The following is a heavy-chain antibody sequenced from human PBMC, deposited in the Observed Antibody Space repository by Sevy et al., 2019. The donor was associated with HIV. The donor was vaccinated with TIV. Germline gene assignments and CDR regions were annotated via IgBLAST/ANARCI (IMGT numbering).Heavy chain of an antibody. CDR1: GYSITSGYN. CDR2: LDHSGST. V-gene: IGHV4-38-2*01. Sequence: SETLSLTCAVSGYSITSGYNWGWIRQPPGKGLERIGSLDHSGSTSFSASLRSRASISVDTSKNQFSLKLTSVTASDTAVYFCARGGYYDTSGYYSHFFDYWGQGTLVTVSS. CDR3: ARGGYYDTSGYYSHFFDY. J-gene: IGHJ4*02. D-gene: IGHD3-22*01.